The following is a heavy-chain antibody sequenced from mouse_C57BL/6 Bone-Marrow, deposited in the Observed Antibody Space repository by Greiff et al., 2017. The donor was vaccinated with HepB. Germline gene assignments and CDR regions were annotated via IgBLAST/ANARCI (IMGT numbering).Heavy chain of an antibody. CDR3: ARDVDYAMDY. Sequence: QVQLQQPGAELVRPGTSVKLSCKASGYTFTSYWMHWVKQRPGQGLEWIGVIDPSDSYTNYNQKFKGKATLTVDTSSSTAYMQLSSLTSEDSAVYYCARDVDYAMDYWGQGTSVTVSS. J-gene: IGHJ4*01. CDR1: GYTFTSYW. V-gene: IGHV1-59*01. CDR2: IDPSDSYT.